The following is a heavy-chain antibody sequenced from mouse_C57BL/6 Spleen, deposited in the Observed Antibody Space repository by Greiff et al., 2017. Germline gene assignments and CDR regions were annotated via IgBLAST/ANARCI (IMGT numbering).Heavy chain of an antibody. CDR2: IDPSDSNT. J-gene: IGHJ4*01. CDR3: ARYGGYAMDY. V-gene: IGHV1-59*01. D-gene: IGHD1-1*01. Sequence: QVQLKQSGAELVRPGTSVKLSCKASGYTFPSYWMHWVKQRPGQGLEWIGGIDPSDSNTNYNQKFKGKATLTVDNSSSTAYMQLSSLTSYDSAVYYCARYGGYAMDYWGQGTSVTVSS. CDR1: GYTFPSYW.